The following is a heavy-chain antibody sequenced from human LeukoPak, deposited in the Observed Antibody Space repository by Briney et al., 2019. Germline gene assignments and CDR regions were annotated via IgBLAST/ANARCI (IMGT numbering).Heavy chain of an antibody. J-gene: IGHJ4*02. CDR3: ARGRDGYNPFDY. CDR1: GFTFSSYA. V-gene: IGHV3-23*01. D-gene: IGHD5-24*01. Sequence: GGSLRLSCAASGFTFSSYAMNWVRQAPGKGLEWVSGISSSGGSTYYADSVKGRFTISRDNSKNTLYLQMNSLRAEDTAVYYCARGRDGYNPFDYWGQGTLVTVSS. CDR2: ISSSGGST.